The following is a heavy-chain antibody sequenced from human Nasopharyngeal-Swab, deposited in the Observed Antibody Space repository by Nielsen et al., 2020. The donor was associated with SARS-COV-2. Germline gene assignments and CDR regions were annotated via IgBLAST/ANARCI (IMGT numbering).Heavy chain of an antibody. CDR1: GFTFLSYW. CDR3: ARSRRYYYGSGAVSDYYYGMDV. D-gene: IGHD3-10*01. CDR2: IKQDGSEK. J-gene: IGHJ6*02. V-gene: IGHV3-7*01. Sequence: GESLKLSCAASGFTFLSYWMSWVRQAPGKGLEWVANIKQDGSEKYYVDSVKGRFTISRDNAKNSLYLRMNSLRAEDTAVYYCARSRRYYYGSGAVSDYYYGMDVWGQGTTVTVSS.